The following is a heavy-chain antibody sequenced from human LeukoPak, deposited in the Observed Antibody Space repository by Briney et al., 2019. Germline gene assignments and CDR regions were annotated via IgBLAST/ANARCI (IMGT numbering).Heavy chain of an antibody. D-gene: IGHD4-23*01. V-gene: IGHV4-38-2*01. CDR3: ARGPTVEYFDH. J-gene: IGHJ4*02. CDR1: GYSISSGYY. CDR2: IYHSGST. Sequence: SETLSLTCAASGYSISSGYYWGWIRQPPGKGLEWIGSIYHSGSTSYNASLKSRVTISIDMSKNQFSLRLNSVTAADTAVYYCARGPTVEYFDHWGQGTLVTVSS.